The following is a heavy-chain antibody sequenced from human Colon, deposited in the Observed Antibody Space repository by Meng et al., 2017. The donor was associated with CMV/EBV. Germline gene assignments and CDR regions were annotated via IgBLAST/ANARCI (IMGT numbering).Heavy chain of an antibody. V-gene: IGHV3-23*01. CDR3: AKGAEYFDFWTAPD. J-gene: IGHJ4*02. CDR2: ISGGGTTS. Sequence: GESLKISCVTSGFTVSDFTIGWVRQAPGKGLEWVSAISGGGTTSFYADSVKGRFTISRDNSRNSLYLQMNSLRADDTAIYYCAKGAEYFDFWTAPDWGQGTLVTVSS. D-gene: IGHD3/OR15-3a*01. CDR1: GFTVSDFT.